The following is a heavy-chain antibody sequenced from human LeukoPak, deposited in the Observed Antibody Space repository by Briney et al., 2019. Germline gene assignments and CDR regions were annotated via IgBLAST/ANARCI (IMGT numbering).Heavy chain of an antibody. CDR2: ISAYNGNT. CDR3: ARVATYYFDSSGYST. J-gene: IGHJ5*02. V-gene: IGHV1-18*01. CDR1: GGTFSSYA. D-gene: IGHD3-22*01. Sequence: ASVKVSCKASGGTFSSYAISWVRQAPGQGLEWMGWISAYNGNTNYAQKLQGRVTMTTDTSTSTAYMELRSLRSDDTAVYYCARVATYYFDSSGYSTWGQGTLVTVSS.